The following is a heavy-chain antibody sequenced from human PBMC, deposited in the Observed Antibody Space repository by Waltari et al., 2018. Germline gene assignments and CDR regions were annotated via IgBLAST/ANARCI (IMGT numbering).Heavy chain of an antibody. CDR1: GGSFSPYA. CDR2: IIPMFETA. J-gene: IGHJ3*02. V-gene: IGHV1-69*05. Sequence: QVQLVQSGAEVKKPGSSVQVSCKASGGSFSPYAITWVRQAPGQGLEWMGGIIPMFETANYAQKFQERVTITTDGSMTTAYMELSSLTSEDTAVYYCARGGLYGQQLLESAFEIWGQGTKVTVAS. CDR3: ARGGLYGQQLLESAFEI. D-gene: IGHD6-13*01.